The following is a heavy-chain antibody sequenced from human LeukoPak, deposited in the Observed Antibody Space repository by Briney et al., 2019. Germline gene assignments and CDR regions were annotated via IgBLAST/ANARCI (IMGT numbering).Heavy chain of an antibody. J-gene: IGHJ4*02. CDR2: IYYSGST. CDR3: ARHVGYVPWLDY. D-gene: IGHD1-26*01. V-gene: IGHV4-59*08. Sequence: SETLSLTCTVSGGSISSYYWSWIRQPPGKGLEWIGYIYYSGSTNYNPSLKSRVTISVDTSKNQFSLKLSSVTAADTAVYYCARHVGYVPWLDYWGQGTLVTVSS. CDR1: GGSISSYY.